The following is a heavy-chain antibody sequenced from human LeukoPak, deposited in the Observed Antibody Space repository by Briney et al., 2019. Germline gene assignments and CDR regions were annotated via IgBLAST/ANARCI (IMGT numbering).Heavy chain of an antibody. CDR2: IYYRGSN. Sequence: PSETLSLTCTVSGGSFSSSSYCWGWIRQHPGRGLEWIGSIYYRGSNYHNSSLKGRVTMSIDTSKNQFSLRLSSVTAADTAVYYCARSILRYYYNASGYYPYYFDYWGQGVLVTVSS. CDR1: GGSFSSSSYC. CDR3: ARSILRYYYNASGYYPYYFDY. V-gene: IGHV4-39*07. J-gene: IGHJ4*02. D-gene: IGHD3-22*01.